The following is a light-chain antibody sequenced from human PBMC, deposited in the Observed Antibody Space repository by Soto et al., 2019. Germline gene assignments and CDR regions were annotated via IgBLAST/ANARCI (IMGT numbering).Light chain of an antibody. V-gene: IGKV1-5*01. CDR2: DAS. J-gene: IGKJ1*01. CDR3: QQYNSYRT. Sequence: DIKMTQSPSTLSASVGDRVTITCRASQSISSWLAWYQQKPGKAPKLLIYDASSLESGVPSRFSGSGSGTEFTLTISSLQPDDFATYYCQQYNSYRTSGQGTKVDIK. CDR1: QSISSW.